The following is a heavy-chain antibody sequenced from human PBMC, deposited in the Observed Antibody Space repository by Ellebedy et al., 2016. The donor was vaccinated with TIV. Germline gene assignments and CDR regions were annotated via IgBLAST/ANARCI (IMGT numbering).Heavy chain of an antibody. D-gene: IGHD2-15*01. CDR3: AVQGGCSGGSCYPVYNWFDP. J-gene: IGHJ5*02. Sequence: MPSETLSLTCTVSGGSISSSSYYWGWIRQPPGKGLEWIGSIYYSGSTYYNPSLKSRVTISVDTSKNQFSLKLSSVTAADTAVYYCAVQGGCSGGSCYPVYNWFDPWGQGTLVTVSS. CDR1: GGSISSSSYY. CDR2: IYYSGST. V-gene: IGHV4-39*01.